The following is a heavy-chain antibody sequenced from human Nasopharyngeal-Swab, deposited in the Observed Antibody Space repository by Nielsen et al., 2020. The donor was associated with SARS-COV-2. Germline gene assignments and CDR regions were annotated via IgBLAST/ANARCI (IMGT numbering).Heavy chain of an antibody. CDR2: IWYDGSNK. CDR1: GFTFSSYG. D-gene: IGHD4-17*01. Sequence: GESLKISCAASGFTFSSYGMHWVRQAPGKRLEWAAVIWYDGSNKYYADSVKGRFTISRDNSKNTLYLQMNSLRAEDTAVYYCARDTGSINDYGETGWFDPWGQGTLVTVSS. J-gene: IGHJ5*02. CDR3: ARDTGSINDYGETGWFDP. V-gene: IGHV3-33*01.